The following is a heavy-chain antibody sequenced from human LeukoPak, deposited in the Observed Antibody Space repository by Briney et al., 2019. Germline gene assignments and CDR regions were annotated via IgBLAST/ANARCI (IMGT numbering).Heavy chain of an antibody. CDR3: ARDYLVPAAIRGWFDP. D-gene: IGHD2-2*01. Sequence: PGGSLRLSCAASGFTFSSYSMNWVRQAPGKGLEWVSSISRSSSYIYYADSVKGRFTISRDNAKNSLYLQMNSLRAEDTAVYYCARDYLVPAAIRGWFDPWGQGTLVTVSS. CDR1: GFTFSSYS. J-gene: IGHJ5*02. V-gene: IGHV3-21*01. CDR2: ISRSSSYI.